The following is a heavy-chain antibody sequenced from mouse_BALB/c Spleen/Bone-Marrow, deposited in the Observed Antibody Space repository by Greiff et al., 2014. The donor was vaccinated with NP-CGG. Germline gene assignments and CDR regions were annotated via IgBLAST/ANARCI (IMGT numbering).Heavy chain of an antibody. CDR3: NGNYYAMDY. V-gene: IGHV14-4*02. D-gene: IGHD2-1*01. CDR2: IDPENGDT. Sequence: EVMLVESGAELVRSGASVKLSCTASGFNIKDYYMHWVKQRPEQGLEWIEWIDPENGDTEYAPKFQGKATMTADTSSNTAYLQLSSLTSEDTAVYYCNGNYYAMDYWGQGTSVTVSS. CDR1: GFNIKDYY. J-gene: IGHJ4*01.